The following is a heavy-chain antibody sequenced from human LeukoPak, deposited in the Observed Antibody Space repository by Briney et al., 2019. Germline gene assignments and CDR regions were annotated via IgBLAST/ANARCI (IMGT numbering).Heavy chain of an antibody. CDR3: ARGPTVTTVLGNWFDP. Sequence: ASVKVSCKASGYTFTGYYMHWVRQAPGQGLEWMERINPNSGGTNYAQKFQGRVTMTRDTSISTAYMELSRLRSDDTAVYYCARGPTVTTVLGNWFDPWGQGTLVTVSS. CDR2: INPNSGGT. D-gene: IGHD4-11*01. V-gene: IGHV1-2*06. J-gene: IGHJ5*02. CDR1: GYTFTGYY.